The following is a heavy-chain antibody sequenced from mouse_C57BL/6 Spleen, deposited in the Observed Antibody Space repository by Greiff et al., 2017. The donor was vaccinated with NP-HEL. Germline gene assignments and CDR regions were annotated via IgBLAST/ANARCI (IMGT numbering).Heavy chain of an antibody. D-gene: IGHD1-1*01. V-gene: IGHV1-55*01. Sequence: QVQLVQPGAELVKPGASVKMSCKASGYTFTSYCITWVKQSPGKGLEWIGDINPDNGSTNYNEKFKSKATLTVDTSSSTAYMQLSSLTSEDSAVYYCARKVLRYFDYWGQGTTLTVSS. CDR3: ARKVLRYFDY. J-gene: IGHJ2*01. CDR2: INPDNGST. CDR1: GYTFTSYC.